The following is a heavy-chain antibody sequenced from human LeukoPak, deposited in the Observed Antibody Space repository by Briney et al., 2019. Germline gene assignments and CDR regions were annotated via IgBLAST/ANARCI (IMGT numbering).Heavy chain of an antibody. J-gene: IGHJ4*02. CDR3: AKDCPKWEPLVCGPDY. D-gene: IGHD1-26*01. Sequence: PGGSLRLSCAASGFTFSSYGMHWVRQAPGKGLEWVAFIRYDGSNKYYADSVKGRFTISRDNSKNTLYLQMNSLRAEDTAVYYCAKDCPKWEPLVCGPDYWGQGTLVTVSS. CDR1: GFTFSSYG. CDR2: IRYDGSNK. V-gene: IGHV3-30*02.